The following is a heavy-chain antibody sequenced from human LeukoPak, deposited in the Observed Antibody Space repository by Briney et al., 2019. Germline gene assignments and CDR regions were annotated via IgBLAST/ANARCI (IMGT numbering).Heavy chain of an antibody. V-gene: IGHV3-23*01. J-gene: IGHJ4*02. D-gene: IGHD5-12*01. CDR2: ISGSGGST. CDR3: AKDDHYSGYGNNDY. Sequence: PGGSLRLSCAASGFTFSSYAMSWVRQAPGKGLEWVSAISGSGGSTYYADSVKGRFTISRDNSKNTLYLQMNSQRAEDTAVYYCAKDDHYSGYGNNDYWGQGTLVTVSS. CDR1: GFTFSSYA.